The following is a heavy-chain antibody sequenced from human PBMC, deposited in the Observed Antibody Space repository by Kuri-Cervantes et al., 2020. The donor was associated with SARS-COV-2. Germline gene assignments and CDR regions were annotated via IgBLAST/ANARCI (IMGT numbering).Heavy chain of an antibody. V-gene: IGHV3-11*04. CDR2: ISSSGSTI. D-gene: IGHD1-26*01. CDR3: ASGSGSYYGGDY. CDR1: GFTFNTYA. J-gene: IGHJ4*02. Sequence: GESLKISCAASGFTFNTYAMSWIRQAPGKGLEWVSYISSSGSTIYYADSVKGRFTISRDNAKNSLYLQMNSLRAEDTAVYYCASGSGSYYGGDYWGQGTLVTVSS.